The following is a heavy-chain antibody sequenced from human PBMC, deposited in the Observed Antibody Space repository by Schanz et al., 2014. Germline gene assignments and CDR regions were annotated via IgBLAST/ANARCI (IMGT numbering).Heavy chain of an antibody. D-gene: IGHD3-22*01. CDR2: IISILGIP. V-gene: IGHV1-69*09. Sequence: VQLVQSGAEVKRPGASVRVSCKVSGYSFTTYGISWVRQAPGQGLEWMGRIISILGIPNYAQKFQGRVTFTADKSSDTAYMELSSLRSEDTAVYYCAREVGLYDRGWFDPWGQGTLXTVSS. CDR3: AREVGLYDRGWFDP. CDR1: GYSFTTYG. J-gene: IGHJ5*02.